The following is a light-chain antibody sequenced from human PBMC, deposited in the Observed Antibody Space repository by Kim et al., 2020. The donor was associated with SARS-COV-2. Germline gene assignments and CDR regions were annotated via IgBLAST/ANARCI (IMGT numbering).Light chain of an antibody. CDR2: GDT. CDR1: SSNFGADYD. Sequence: QSVLTQPPSVSGAPGQRVTISCTGSSSNFGADYDVHWYQHLPGAAPKLLIYGDTNRPSGVPDRFSGSKSGTSASLAITGLQAEDEADYYCQSYDTSLSAWVFGGGTQLTVL. CDR3: QSYDTSLSAWV. V-gene: IGLV1-40*01. J-gene: IGLJ3*02.